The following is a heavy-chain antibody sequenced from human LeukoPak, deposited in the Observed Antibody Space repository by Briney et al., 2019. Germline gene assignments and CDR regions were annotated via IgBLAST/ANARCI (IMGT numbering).Heavy chain of an antibody. CDR1: GYTFTSYY. D-gene: IGHD2-2*01. CDR2: INPSGGST. J-gene: IGHJ3*02. CDR3: ARDLGGYCSSTSCYPFLDAFDI. V-gene: IGHV1-46*01. Sequence: EASVKVSCKASGYTFTSYYMHWVRQAPGQGLEWMEIINPSGGSTSYAQKFQGRVTMTRDTSTSTVYMELSSLRSEDTAVYYCARDLGGYCSSTSCYPFLDAFDIWGQGTMVTVSS.